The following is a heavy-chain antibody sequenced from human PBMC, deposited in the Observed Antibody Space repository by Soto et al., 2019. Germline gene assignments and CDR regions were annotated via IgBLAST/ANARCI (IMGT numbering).Heavy chain of an antibody. CDR2: ISNSGTTT. CDR3: VQAGSVVVVTGFHH. Sequence: EVRLLESGGGLIQPGGSLRLSCAASGFTFSGFAMSWVRQGPGKGLEWVSTISNSGTTTAYAASVKGRAAISRDKSMNTLDLQMTNPTVEATALYYWVQAGSVVVVTGFHHWGQGTLATVSS. CDR1: GFTFSGFA. D-gene: IGHD2-21*02. V-gene: IGHV3-23*01. J-gene: IGHJ1*01.